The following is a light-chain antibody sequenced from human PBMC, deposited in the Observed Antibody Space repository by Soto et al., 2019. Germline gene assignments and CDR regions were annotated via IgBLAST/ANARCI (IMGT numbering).Light chain of an antibody. CDR3: SSYAGSNILYV. J-gene: IGLJ1*01. CDR1: SSDVGGYNY. Sequence: QSALTQPPSASGSPGHSVAISCTGTSSDVGGYNYVSWYQQHPGKAPKLMIYEVSKRPSGVPDRFSGSKSGNTASLTVSGLQAEDEADYYCSSYAGSNILYVFGTGTKVTVL. V-gene: IGLV2-8*01. CDR2: EVS.